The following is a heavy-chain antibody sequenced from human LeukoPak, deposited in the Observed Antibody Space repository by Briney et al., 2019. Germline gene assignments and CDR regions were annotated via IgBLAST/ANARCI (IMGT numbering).Heavy chain of an antibody. Sequence: SETLSLTCAVYGGSFSGYYWSWIRQPPGKGLEWIGEINHSGSTNYNPSLKSRVTISVDTSKNQFSLKLSSVTAADTAVYYCAVYSSLDYWGQGALVTVSS. CDR2: INHSGST. D-gene: IGHD6-19*01. J-gene: IGHJ4*02. V-gene: IGHV4-34*01. CDR1: GGSFSGYY. CDR3: AVYSSLDY.